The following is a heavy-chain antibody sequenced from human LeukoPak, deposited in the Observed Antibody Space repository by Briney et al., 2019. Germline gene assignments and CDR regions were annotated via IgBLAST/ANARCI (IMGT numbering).Heavy chain of an antibody. CDR2: ISYDGSNK. V-gene: IGHV3-30*18. CDR1: GFTFSSYG. Sequence: GGSLRLSCAASGFTFSSYGMHWVRQAPGKGLEWVAVISYDGSNKYYADSVKGRFTIFRDNSKNTLYLQMNSLRAEDTAVYYCAKEVSGWGQGTLVTVSS. D-gene: IGHD6-25*01. CDR3: AKEVSG. J-gene: IGHJ4*02.